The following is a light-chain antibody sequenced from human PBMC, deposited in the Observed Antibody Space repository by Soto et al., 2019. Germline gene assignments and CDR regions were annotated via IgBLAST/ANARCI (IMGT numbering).Light chain of an antibody. CDR2: GAS. CDR3: HQYDSAPRT. CDR1: QSVSSSY. Sequence: EIVLTQSPGTLSLSPGERATLSCRASQSVSSSYLAWYQQKPGQAPRLLIYGASSRATGIPDRFSGSGSGTDFTLTISRLEPDDFAVDYCHQYDSAPRTFGGGTKVEIK. J-gene: IGKJ4*01. V-gene: IGKV3-20*01.